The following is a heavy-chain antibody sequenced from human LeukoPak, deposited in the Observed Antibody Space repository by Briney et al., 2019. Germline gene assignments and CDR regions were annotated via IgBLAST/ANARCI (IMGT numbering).Heavy chain of an antibody. J-gene: IGHJ4*01. CDR2: IYHSGST. D-gene: IGHD5-18*01. Sequence: PSETLSLTCAVSGGSISSGGYSWSWIRQPPGKGLEWIGYIYHSGSTYYNPSLKSRVTISVDRSKNQSSLKLSSVTAADTAVYYCARGPQLWSTFFDYWGQEPWSPSPQ. CDR1: GGSISSGGYS. CDR3: ARGPQLWSTFFDY. V-gene: IGHV4-30-2*01.